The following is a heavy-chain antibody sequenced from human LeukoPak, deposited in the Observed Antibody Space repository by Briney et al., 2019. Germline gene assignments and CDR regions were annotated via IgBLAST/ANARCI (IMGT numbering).Heavy chain of an antibody. Sequence: PGGSLRLSCAASGFTFSSYAMSWVRQAPGKGLVWVSAISGSGGSTYYADSVKGRFTISRDNSKNTLYLQMNSLRAEDTAVYYCARGGYSYGYGGSYQVDYWGQGTLVAVSS. CDR3: ARGGYSYGYGGSYQVDY. J-gene: IGHJ4*02. V-gene: IGHV3-23*01. CDR2: ISGSGGST. CDR1: GFTFSSYA. D-gene: IGHD5-18*01.